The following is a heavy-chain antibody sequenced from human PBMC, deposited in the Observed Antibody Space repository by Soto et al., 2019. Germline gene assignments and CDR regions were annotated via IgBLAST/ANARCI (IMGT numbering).Heavy chain of an antibody. Sequence: QITLQESGPTLVKPTQTLTLTCTFFGFSFTTAGVAVGWIRQTPGGALEWLTLIYYNDDRRFSPSLKTRLTITGDTSKNQVVLSLTNVDPGDTATYFCAHSDGGYEIIYFDFWGQGIPVTVSS. CDR1: GFSFTTAGVA. D-gene: IGHD5-12*01. J-gene: IGHJ4*02. V-gene: IGHV2-5*01. CDR3: AHSDGGYEIIYFDF. CDR2: IYYNDDR.